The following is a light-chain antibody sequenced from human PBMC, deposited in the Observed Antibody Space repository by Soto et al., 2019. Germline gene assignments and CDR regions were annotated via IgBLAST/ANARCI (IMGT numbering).Light chain of an antibody. CDR2: KAS. Sequence: DIQMTQSPSTLSASVGDRVTITCRASQSISSWLAWYQQKPGKATKLLIYKASSLESGVPSRFSGSGNGTEFTLTIRSLQPDDFATYDRKPNNSLYTFGQGTKLEIK. V-gene: IGKV1-5*03. J-gene: IGKJ2*01. CDR3: KPNNSLYT. CDR1: QSISSW.